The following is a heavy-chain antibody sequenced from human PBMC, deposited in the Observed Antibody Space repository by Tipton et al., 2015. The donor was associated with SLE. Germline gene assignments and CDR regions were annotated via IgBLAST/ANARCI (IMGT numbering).Heavy chain of an antibody. J-gene: IGHJ4*02. D-gene: IGHD2-8*01. CDR3: ARDLLILYPGIDY. CDR1: GFTFSSYA. V-gene: IGHV3-30*04. CDR2: ISYDGRNK. Sequence: QVQLVQSGGGVVQPGRSLRLSCAASGFTFSSYAMHWVRQAPGKGLEWVAVISYDGRNKYYADSVKGRFTISRDNSKNTLYLQMNSLRAEDTAVYYCARDLLILYPGIDYWGQGTLVTVSS.